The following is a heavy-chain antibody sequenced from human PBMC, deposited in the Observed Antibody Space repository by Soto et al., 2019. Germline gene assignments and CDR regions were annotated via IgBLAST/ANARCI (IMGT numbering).Heavy chain of an antibody. J-gene: IGHJ6*02. CDR3: AGDRSRIQLWLSAGDYYYYGMDV. D-gene: IGHD5-18*01. CDR2: ISSSGSTI. Sequence: GGSLRLSCAASGFTFSDYYMSWIRQAPGKGLECVSYISSSGSTIYYADSVKGRFTISRDNAKNSLYLQMNSLRAEDTAVYYCAGDRSRIQLWLSAGDYYYYGMDVWGQGTTVTVSS. V-gene: IGHV3-11*01. CDR1: GFTFSDYY.